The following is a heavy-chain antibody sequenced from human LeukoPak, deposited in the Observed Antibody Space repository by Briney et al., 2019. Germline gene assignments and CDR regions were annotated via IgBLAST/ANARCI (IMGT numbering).Heavy chain of an antibody. Sequence: GGSLRLSCAAFGFTFSDYYMSWIRQAPGKGLEWLSYISGSGDSKFYADSVKGRFTISRDNAKNSLYLQINSLRAEDTAIYYCARRAYSDYFFDSWGRGTLVTVSS. J-gene: IGHJ4*02. D-gene: IGHD4-11*01. CDR1: GFTFSDYY. CDR2: ISGSGDSK. CDR3: ARRAYSDYFFDS. V-gene: IGHV3-11*01.